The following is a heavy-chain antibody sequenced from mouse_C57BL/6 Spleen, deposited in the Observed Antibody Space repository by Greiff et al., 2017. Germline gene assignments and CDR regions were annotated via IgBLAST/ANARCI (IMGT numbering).Heavy chain of an antibody. J-gene: IGHJ3*01. CDR2: IYPGDGDT. CDR1: GYAFSSSW. Sequence: VQLQQSGPELVKPGASVKISCKASGYAFSSSWMNWVKQRPGKGLEWIGRIYPGDGDTNYNGKFKGKATLTADKSPSTAYMQLSSLTSEDSAVYFCARHGAYWGQGTLVTVSA. V-gene: IGHV1-82*01. CDR3: ARHGAY.